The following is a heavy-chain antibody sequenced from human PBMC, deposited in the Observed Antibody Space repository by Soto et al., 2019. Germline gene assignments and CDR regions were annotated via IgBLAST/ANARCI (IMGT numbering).Heavy chain of an antibody. CDR1: GFTVSSNY. Sequence: LRLSCAASGFTVSSNYMSWVRQAPGKGLEWVSVIYSGGSTYYADSVKGRFTISRDNSKNTLYLQMNSLRAEDTAVYYCASPPGAVAGPNYYYYGMDVWGQGTTVTVSS. D-gene: IGHD6-19*01. V-gene: IGHV3-53*01. J-gene: IGHJ6*02. CDR2: IYSGGST. CDR3: ASPPGAVAGPNYYYYGMDV.